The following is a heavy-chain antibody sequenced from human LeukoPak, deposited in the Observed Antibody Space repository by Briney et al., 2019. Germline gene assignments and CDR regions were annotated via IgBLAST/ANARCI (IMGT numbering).Heavy chain of an antibody. V-gene: IGHV3-23*01. J-gene: IGHJ4*02. D-gene: IGHD3-22*01. CDR2: ISGSGGST. CDR1: GFTFSSYA. CDR3: AKVMSVVITGYFDY. Sequence: GGSLRLSCAASGFTFSSYAMSWVRQAPGKGLEWVSAISGSGGSTYYADSAKGRFTISRDNSKNTLYLQMNSLRAEDTAVYYCAKVMSVVITGYFDYWGQGTLVTVSS.